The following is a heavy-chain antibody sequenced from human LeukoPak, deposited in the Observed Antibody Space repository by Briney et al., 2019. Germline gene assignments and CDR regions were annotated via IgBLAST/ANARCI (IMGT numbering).Heavy chain of an antibody. CDR2: IYTSGST. CDR3: ARGRGLPYCSGGSCFDY. D-gene: IGHD2-15*01. CDR1: GGSISSYY. J-gene: IGHJ4*02. Sequence: SETLSLTCTVSGGSISSYYWSWIRQPAGKGLEWIGRIYTSGSTNYNPSLKSRVTTSVDTSKNQFSLKLSSVTAADTAVYYCARGRGLPYCSGGSCFDYWGQGTLVTVSS. V-gene: IGHV4-4*07.